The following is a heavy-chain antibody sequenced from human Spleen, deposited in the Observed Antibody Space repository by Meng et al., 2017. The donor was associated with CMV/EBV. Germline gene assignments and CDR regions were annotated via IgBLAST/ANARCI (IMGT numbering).Heavy chain of an antibody. CDR3: ARDYSTSWSYYYYGMDV. CDR2: IYSGGNT. Sequence: APSTLSLVTASFTFSTYIMIWVRQAPGMGLEWVSVIYSGGNTYYADSVKGRFTISRDNSKNTLYLQMNSLRAEDTAVYYCARDYSTSWSYYYYGMDVWGQGTTVTVSS. D-gene: IGHD2-2*01. CDR1: SFTFSTYI. J-gene: IGHJ6*02. V-gene: IGHV3-53*01.